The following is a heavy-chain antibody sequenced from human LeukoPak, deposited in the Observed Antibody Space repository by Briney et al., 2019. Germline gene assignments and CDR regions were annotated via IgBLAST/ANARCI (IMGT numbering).Heavy chain of an antibody. D-gene: IGHD3-22*01. V-gene: IGHV4-39*01. CDR2: IYYSGST. Sequence: SESLSLTCTVSAGSISSSSYYCGWIRQPPGKGLEWIGSIYYSGSTYYNPSLKSRVTISVDTSKNQFSLKLSSVTAADTAVYYCARHPAHYYDSSGYYVFDYWGQGTLVTVSS. CDR3: ARHPAHYYDSSGYYVFDY. J-gene: IGHJ4*02. CDR1: AGSISSSSYY.